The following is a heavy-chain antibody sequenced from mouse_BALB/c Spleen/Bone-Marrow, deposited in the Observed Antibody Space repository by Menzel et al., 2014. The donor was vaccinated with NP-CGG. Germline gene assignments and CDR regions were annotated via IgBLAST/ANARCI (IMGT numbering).Heavy chain of an antibody. CDR1: GYAFSSYW. CDR2: IYPGDGDT. Sequence: QVQLKDSGAELVRPGSSVKISCKASGYAFSSYWMDWVKQRPGQGLEWIGQIYPGDGDTNYNGKFKGKATLPADKSSSTAYMQLSSLTSEDSAVYFGARRGYYYGSSYVDYWGQGTTLTVSS. V-gene: IGHV1-80*01. CDR3: ARRGYYYGSSYVDY. J-gene: IGHJ2*01. D-gene: IGHD1-1*01.